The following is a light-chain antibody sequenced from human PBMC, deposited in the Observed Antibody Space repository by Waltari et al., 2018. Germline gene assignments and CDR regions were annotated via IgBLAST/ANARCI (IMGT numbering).Light chain of an antibody. J-gene: IGKJ3*01. CDR3: QQFIRYPFP. V-gene: IGKV1-9*01. CDR1: QGISSY. CDR2: AGS. Sequence: IQLTQSPSSLSASVGDRVTITCRASQGISSYLAWYQQKPGKAPKLLIYAGSTMLTGVPARFIGGGFGTDFTLTISSLQPEDFAAYYCQQFIRYPFPFGPGTTVDIK.